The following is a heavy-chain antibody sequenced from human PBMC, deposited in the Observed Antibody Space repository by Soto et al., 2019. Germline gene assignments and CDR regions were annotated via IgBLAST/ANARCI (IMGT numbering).Heavy chain of an antibody. CDR3: AKMWYQVEVGGAGALDI. Sequence: VQLLESGGGLVQPGGSLRLSCAASGFTFTTYAMNWVRQAPGEGMEWVSGISGSGTYTYYPDSEKGRFTISRDNSKNTVYLQMNSRSPEDTAVYYCAKMWYQVEVGGAGALDIWGQGTMVTFSS. CDR2: ISGSGTYT. CDR1: GFTFTTYA. V-gene: IGHV3-23*01. D-gene: IGHD2-2*01. J-gene: IGHJ3*02.